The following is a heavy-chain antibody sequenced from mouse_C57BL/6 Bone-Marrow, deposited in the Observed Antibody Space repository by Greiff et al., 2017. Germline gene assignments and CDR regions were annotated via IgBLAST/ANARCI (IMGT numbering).Heavy chain of an antibody. D-gene: IGHD1-1*01. CDR1: GFSLTSYG. J-gene: IGHJ1*03. V-gene: IGHV2-2*01. Sequence: QVQLKQSGPGLVQPSQSLSITCTVSGFSLTSYGVHWVRQSPGQGLEWLGVIWSGGSTDYNAAFISRLSISKDNSKSKVFFKMNSLQADDTAIYYCARHGSSYGGRYFDVWGTGTTVTVAS. CDR3: ARHGSSYGGRYFDV. CDR2: IWSGGST.